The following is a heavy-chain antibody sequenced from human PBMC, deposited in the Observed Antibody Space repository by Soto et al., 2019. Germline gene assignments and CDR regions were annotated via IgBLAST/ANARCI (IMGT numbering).Heavy chain of an antibody. CDR2: IHHSGGT. J-gene: IGHJ4*02. V-gene: IGHV4-4*02. CDR1: GGSVSNNNW. D-gene: IGHD5-12*01. CDR3: TKNSAYALDY. Sequence: QVQLRESGPGLVKPSGTLSLSCAVSGGSVSNNNWWSWVRQSPGNGLEWIGEIHHSGGTSYNPSLESRATLSVVKSKNELSLRLNYVTAADTAVYYCTKNSAYALDYWGLGILVTVSS.